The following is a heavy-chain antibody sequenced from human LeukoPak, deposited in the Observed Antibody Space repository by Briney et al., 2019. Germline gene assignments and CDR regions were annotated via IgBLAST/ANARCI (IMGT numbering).Heavy chain of an antibody. J-gene: IGHJ6*02. V-gene: IGHV1-18*04. D-gene: IGHD3-16*01. CDR2: ISAYNGNT. CDR1: GYSITNFG. CDR3: ARDLAWGRHHPMDV. Sequence: ASVKVSCKASGYSITNFGITWVRQAPGQGLEWMGWISAYNGNTNYAQKLQGRVTMTTDTSTSTAYMELRSLRSDDTAVYYCARDLAWGRHHPMDVWGQGNTVTVSS.